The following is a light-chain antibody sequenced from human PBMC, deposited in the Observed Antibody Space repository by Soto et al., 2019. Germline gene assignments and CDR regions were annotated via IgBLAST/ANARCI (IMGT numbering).Light chain of an antibody. J-gene: IGKJ4*01. CDR2: GAS. Sequence: AIPMTQSPSSLSASVGDRVTITCRASQGIRNDLGWYQQKPGKAPKFLIYGASSLQSGVPSRFSGSGSGTDFTLTINSLQPEDFATYYCQQYDNLPLTFGGGTKVEIK. CDR3: QQYDNLPLT. CDR1: QGIRND. V-gene: IGKV1-6*01.